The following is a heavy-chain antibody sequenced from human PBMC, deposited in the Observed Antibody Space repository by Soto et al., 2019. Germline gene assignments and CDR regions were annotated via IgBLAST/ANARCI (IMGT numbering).Heavy chain of an antibody. J-gene: IGHJ6*02. V-gene: IGHV4-38-2*02. D-gene: IGHD6-19*01. CDR3: ARDAGDSSGWHYYYYGMDV. Sequence: SETLSLTCAVSGYSISSGYYWGWIRQPPGKGLEWIGSIYHSGSTYYNPSLKSRVTISVDTSKNQFSLKLSSVTAADTAVYYCARDAGDSSGWHYYYYGMDVWGQGTTVTVSS. CDR2: IYHSGST. CDR1: GYSISSGYY.